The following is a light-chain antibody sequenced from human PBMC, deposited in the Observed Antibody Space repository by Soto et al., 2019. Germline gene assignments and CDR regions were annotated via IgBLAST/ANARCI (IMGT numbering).Light chain of an antibody. CDR2: ANT. Sequence: QAVVTQPPSVSAAPGQRVTISCTGSSSSIGAGYDVHWYQQLPGTGPKLLIYANTNRPSGVPDRFSGSKSGTSASLAITGLRAEDEADYYCQSYDSSLSGYVFGTGTKVTVL. J-gene: IGLJ1*01. CDR1: SSSIGAGYD. CDR3: QSYDSSLSGYV. V-gene: IGLV1-40*01.